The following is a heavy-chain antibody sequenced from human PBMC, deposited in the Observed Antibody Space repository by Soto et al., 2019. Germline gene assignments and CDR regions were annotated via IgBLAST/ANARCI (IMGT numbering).Heavy chain of an antibody. D-gene: IGHD3-16*01. V-gene: IGHV3-23*01. CDR3: AKGGYYSLFDI. Sequence: GGSLRLSCAASGFTVSSNYMSWVRQTPGKGLEWVSGISGSGGRTYYADSVKGRFTISRDNSNNTLSLQMHILRVEDTAVYFCAKGGYYSLFDIWGQGTMVTVSS. J-gene: IGHJ3*02. CDR1: GFTVSSNY. CDR2: ISGSGGRT.